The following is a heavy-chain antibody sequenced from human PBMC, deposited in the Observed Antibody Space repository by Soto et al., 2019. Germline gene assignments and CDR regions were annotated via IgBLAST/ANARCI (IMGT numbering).Heavy chain of an antibody. D-gene: IGHD2-8*02. CDR1: GFSFSNYA. CDR2: FGVVYVT. Sequence: EVQLLESGGGLIQPGGSLRLSCATFGFSFSNYAMSCVRQAPGKGLEWVSGFGVVYVTYYSDSVRGRFTISRDNSKNTLYLQMNSLRAEDTALYYCAKAKGSFDHTGPDQWGQGTLVTVSS. J-gene: IGHJ4*02. V-gene: IGHV3-23*01. CDR3: AKAKGSFDHTGPDQ.